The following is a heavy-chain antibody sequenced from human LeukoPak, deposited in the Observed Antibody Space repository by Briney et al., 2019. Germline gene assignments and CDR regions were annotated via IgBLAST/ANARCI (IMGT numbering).Heavy chain of an antibody. D-gene: IGHD3-22*01. CDR1: GFTFGDYA. CDR2: IRSKAYGGTT. V-gene: IGHV3-49*04. Sequence: PGGSLRLSCTASGFTFGDYAMGWVRQAPGKGLEWVGFIRSKAYGGTTEYAASVKGRFTISRDDSKSIAYLQMNSLKTEDTAVYYCTSPLSSYYCDSSGYLTDFVDYWGQGTLVTVSS. CDR3: TSPLSSYYCDSSGYLTDFVDY. J-gene: IGHJ4*02.